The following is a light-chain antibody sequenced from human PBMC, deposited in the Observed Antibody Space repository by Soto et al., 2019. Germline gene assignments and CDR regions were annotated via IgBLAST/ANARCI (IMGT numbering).Light chain of an antibody. CDR3: RSYTSSITLV. CDR1: SSDVGGYNY. CDR2: EVS. J-gene: IGLJ1*01. Sequence: QSALTQPASVSGSPGQSITISCTGTSSDVGGYNYVSWYQQHPGKAPKLMIYEVSNRPSGVSNRFSGSKSGNTASLTISGLQAEDEDDYYCRSYTSSITLVFGTGTKLTVL. V-gene: IGLV2-14*01.